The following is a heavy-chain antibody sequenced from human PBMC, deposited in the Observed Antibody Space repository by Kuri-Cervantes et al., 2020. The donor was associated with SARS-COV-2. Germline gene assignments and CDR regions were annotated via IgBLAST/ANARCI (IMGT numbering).Heavy chain of an antibody. J-gene: IGHJ6*03. V-gene: IGHV4-34*01. CDR1: GWSFSGYY. D-gene: IGHD6-19*01. CDR2: INHSGST. Sequence: SETLSLTFAVYGWSFSGYYWSWLRQPPGKGLEGIGEINHSGSTNYNPSLKSRVTISVDTSKNQFSLKLSSVTAADTAVYYCARGRYSSYYYYNMDVWGKGTPVTVSS. CDR3: ARGRYSSYYYYNMDV.